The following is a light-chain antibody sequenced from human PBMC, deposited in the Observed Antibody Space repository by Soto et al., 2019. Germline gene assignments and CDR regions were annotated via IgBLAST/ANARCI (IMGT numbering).Light chain of an antibody. Sequence: EIVLTQSPATLSLSPGERAALSCRASQSVSSYVAWYQQQPGPAPRLLIYDASQSAPGIPARFTGSGSGTDFTLSLSSLEPEDFAVYFCQQRSVLPSTFGGGTKVEI. CDR2: DAS. J-gene: IGKJ4*01. CDR1: QSVSSY. CDR3: QQRSVLPST. V-gene: IGKV3-11*01.